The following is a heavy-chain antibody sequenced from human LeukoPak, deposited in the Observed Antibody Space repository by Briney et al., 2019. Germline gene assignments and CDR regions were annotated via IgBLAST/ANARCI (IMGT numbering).Heavy chain of an antibody. D-gene: IGHD2-15*01. CDR3: ARVLLVVAATSYYYYGMDV. CDR1: GGTFSSYA. J-gene: IGHJ6*02. CDR2: IIPIFGTA. V-gene: IGHV1-69*13. Sequence: ASVKVSCRASGGTFSSYAISWVRQAPGQGLEWMGGIIPIFGTANYAQKFQGRVTITADESTSTAYMELSSLRSEDTAVYYCARVLLVVAATSYYYYGMDVWGQGTTVTVSS.